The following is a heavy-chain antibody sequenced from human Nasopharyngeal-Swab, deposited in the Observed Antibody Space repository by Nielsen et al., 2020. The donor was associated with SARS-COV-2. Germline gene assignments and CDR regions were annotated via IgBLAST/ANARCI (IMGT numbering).Heavy chain of an antibody. Sequence: ASVKVSCKASGYTFTSYGISWVRQAPGQGLEWMGWISAYNGNTNYAQKLQGRVTMTTDTSTNTAYMELRSLRSDDTAVYYCARDSIVLMVYAPNYYYYYMDVWGKGTTVTVSS. V-gene: IGHV1-18*01. J-gene: IGHJ6*03. D-gene: IGHD2-8*01. CDR3: ARDSIVLMVYAPNYYYYYMDV. CDR1: GYTFTSYG. CDR2: ISAYNGNT.